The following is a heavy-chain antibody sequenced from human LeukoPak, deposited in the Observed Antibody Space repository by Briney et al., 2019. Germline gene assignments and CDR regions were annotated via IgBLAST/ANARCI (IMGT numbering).Heavy chain of an antibody. V-gene: IGHV4-39*01. D-gene: IGHD4-11*01. Sequence: PSETLSLTCTVPGGSISSSSYYWGWFRQPPGKGLEWIERMYYSGSTDYNPSLNSQLTKIVDKCKHQVEQTLSSVTAADTAVYSCARHHDYRSYYFDYWGHGTPVTVSS. CDR3: ARHHDYRSYYFDY. CDR1: GGSISSSSYY. J-gene: IGHJ4*01. CDR2: MYYSGST.